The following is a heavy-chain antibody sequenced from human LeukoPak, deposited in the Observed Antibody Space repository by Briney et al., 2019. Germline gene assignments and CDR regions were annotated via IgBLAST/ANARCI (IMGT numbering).Heavy chain of an antibody. J-gene: IGHJ4*02. CDR2: IYYSGGT. CDR1: GGSISNGGYY. Sequence: PSETLSLTCTVSGGSISNGGYYWSWIRQLPGKGLEWIGYIYYSGGTHYNPSLKSRVTMSVDTYKIQFSLKLSSVTAADTAVYYCARTYYYDSSGKGFDYWGQGTLVTVSS. CDR3: ARTYYYDSSGKGFDY. V-gene: IGHV4-31*03. D-gene: IGHD3-22*01.